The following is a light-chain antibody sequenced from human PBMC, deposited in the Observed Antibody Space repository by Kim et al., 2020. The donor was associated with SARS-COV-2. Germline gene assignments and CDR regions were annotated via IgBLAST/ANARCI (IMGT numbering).Light chain of an antibody. Sequence: SYELTQPPSVSVSPGQTASITCSGHFRLGSEFVCWYQQKPGQSPALVIYQNNKRPSGTPERFSGSLSGNTATLTIGGTQGLDEADYFCQAWDGTTAVFGGGTQRTVL. J-gene: IGLJ3*02. CDR1: FRLGSEF. CDR3: QAWDGTTAV. V-gene: IGLV3-1*01. CDR2: QNN.